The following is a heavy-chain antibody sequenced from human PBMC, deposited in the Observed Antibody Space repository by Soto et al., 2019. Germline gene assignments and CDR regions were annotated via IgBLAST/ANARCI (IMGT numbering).Heavy chain of an antibody. CDR1: GFNFNYNT. Sequence: EVHLLESGGGLVQPGGSLRLSCGASGFNFNYNTMSWVRQAPGKGLEWVSAISGSGGSTFYADAVKGRFTISRDNSKNTVFLQMNSLKPEDTALYYCAREGSFDSSGFYDYFDHWGQGTLITVSS. D-gene: IGHD3-22*01. CDR2: ISGSGGST. J-gene: IGHJ4*02. V-gene: IGHV3-23*01. CDR3: AREGSFDSSGFYDYFDH.